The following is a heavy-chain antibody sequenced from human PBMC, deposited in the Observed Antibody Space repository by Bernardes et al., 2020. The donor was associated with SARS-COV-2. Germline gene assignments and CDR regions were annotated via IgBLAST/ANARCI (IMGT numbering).Heavy chain of an antibody. V-gene: IGHV3-7*01. CDR1: GFTFSSYW. J-gene: IGHJ5*02. Sequence: GGSLRLSCAASGFTFSSYWMSWVRQAPGKGLEWVANINQDGSDKSYVGAVKGRFTMSRDNAKNLVHLQMNSLRTEDTAVYYCARDTLDYWSGFSDDWFDPWGQGTLVTVSS. CDR3: ARDTLDYWSGFSDDWFDP. D-gene: IGHD3-3*01. CDR2: INQDGSDK.